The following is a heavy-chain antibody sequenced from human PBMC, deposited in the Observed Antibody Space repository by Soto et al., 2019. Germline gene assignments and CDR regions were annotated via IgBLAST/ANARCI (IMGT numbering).Heavy chain of an antibody. V-gene: IGHV1-69*06. CDR2: IIPRFGTP. J-gene: IGHJ4*01. D-gene: IGHD3-16*01. CDR3: ARDREGGEGYSFGNFD. Sequence: QVQLVQSGAEVRKPGSSVRVSCKASGGTFSSHAFTWVRQAPGQGLEWMGGIIPRFGTPNYAQKFQGRLTITAKSGKSYMELRSLRDEDTAVFFCARDREGGEGYSFGNFD. CDR1: GGTFSSHA.